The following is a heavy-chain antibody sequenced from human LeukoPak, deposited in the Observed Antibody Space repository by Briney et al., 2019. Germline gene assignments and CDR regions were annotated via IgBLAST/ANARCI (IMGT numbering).Heavy chain of an antibody. Sequence: SETLSLTCAVSGGSISNYYWTWVRQPPGTGLELVGYVYNSGNNNYNPSLKSTVTISIAASKTQFSLKLNSVTAADTAVYYCARRNVLPEGEAFDIWGQGTLVTVSS. CDR3: ARRNVLPEGEAFDI. D-gene: IGHD3-16*01. J-gene: IGHJ3*02. CDR2: VYNSGNN. V-gene: IGHV4-59*08. CDR1: GGSISNYY.